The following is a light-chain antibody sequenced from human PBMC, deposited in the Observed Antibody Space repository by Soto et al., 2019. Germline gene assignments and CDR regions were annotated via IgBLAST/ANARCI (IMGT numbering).Light chain of an antibody. J-gene: IGKJ1*01. CDR3: QQYNNWPPGT. CDR1: QSVSSN. V-gene: IGKV3-15*01. Sequence: EIVMTQSPATLSVSPGERATLSCRASQSVSSNLAWYQQKPGQAPRLLIYGASTRATGIPARFSGSGSGTEFTLTISSLQSEDFAVYCWQQYNNWPPGTFGQGTKVEIK. CDR2: GAS.